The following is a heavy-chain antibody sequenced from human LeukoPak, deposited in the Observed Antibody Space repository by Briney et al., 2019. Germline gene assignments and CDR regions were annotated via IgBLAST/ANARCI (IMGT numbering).Heavy chain of an antibody. J-gene: IGHJ2*01. V-gene: IGHV3-48*01. CDR3: ARVGDHYHWYFDL. CDR2: MSRNSDSE. D-gene: IGHD3-10*01. Sequence: PGGSLRLSCAGTGYTFSSYGMNWVRQAPGKGLEWVSSMSRNSDSEKYADSVRGRFTISRDNAKNSLHLQMNSLRAEDTAVYYCARVGDHYHWYFDLWGRGTLVSVSS. CDR1: GYTFSSYG.